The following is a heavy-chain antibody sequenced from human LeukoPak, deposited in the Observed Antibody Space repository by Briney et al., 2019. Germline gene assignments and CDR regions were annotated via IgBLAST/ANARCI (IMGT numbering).Heavy chain of an antibody. Sequence: PSETLSLTCTVSGGSISGSSYYWGWIRQPPGKGLEWIGSIYYSGSTYYNPSLKSRVTISVDTSKNQFSLKLSSVTAADTAVYYCARDMTTVAKGDAFDIWGQGTMVTVSS. CDR3: ARDMTTVAKGDAFDI. CDR2: IYYSGST. CDR1: GGSISGSSYY. V-gene: IGHV4-39*07. D-gene: IGHD4-17*01. J-gene: IGHJ3*02.